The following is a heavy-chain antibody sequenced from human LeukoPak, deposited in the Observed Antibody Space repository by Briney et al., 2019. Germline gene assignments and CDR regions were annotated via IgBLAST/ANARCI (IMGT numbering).Heavy chain of an antibody. CDR1: GFTVSSNY. Sequence: GGSLRLSCAASGFTVSSNYMSWVRQAPGKGLEWVSVIYSGGSTYYADSVKGRFTISRDNSKNTLYLQMNSLRAEDTAVYYCARAMVWSGENDAFDIWGQGTMVTVSS. CDR3: ARAMVWSGENDAFDI. D-gene: IGHD3-10*01. V-gene: IGHV3-53*01. J-gene: IGHJ3*02. CDR2: IYSGGST.